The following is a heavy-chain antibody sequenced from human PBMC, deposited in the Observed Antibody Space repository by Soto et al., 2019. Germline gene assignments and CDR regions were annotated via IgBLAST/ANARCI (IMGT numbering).Heavy chain of an antibody. CDR3: AGHGYSYGLGYYYGMDV. J-gene: IGHJ6*02. CDR2: IYYSGST. CDR1: GGSISSYY. D-gene: IGHD5-18*01. Sequence: SETLSLTCTVSGGSISSYYWSWIRQPPGKGLEWIGYIYYSGSTNYNPSLKSRVTISVDTSKNQFSLKLSSVTAADTAVYYCAGHGYSYGLGYYYGMDVWGQGTTVTVSS. V-gene: IGHV4-59*01.